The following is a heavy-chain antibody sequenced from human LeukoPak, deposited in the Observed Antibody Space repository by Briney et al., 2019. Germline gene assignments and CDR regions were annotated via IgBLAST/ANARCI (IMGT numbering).Heavy chain of an antibody. CDR3: AKSITAAGTYAFDI. CDR1: GFTFSSYA. CDR2: IRGNGGTT. J-gene: IGHJ3*02. Sequence: QPGGSLRLSCAASGFTFSSYAMSWVRQAPGKGLEWVSAIRGNGGTTACVDSVRGRFIISRDNSRNTLYLQMNSLRAEDTAVYYCAKSITAAGTYAFDIWGQGTVVTVSS. D-gene: IGHD6-13*01. V-gene: IGHV3-23*01.